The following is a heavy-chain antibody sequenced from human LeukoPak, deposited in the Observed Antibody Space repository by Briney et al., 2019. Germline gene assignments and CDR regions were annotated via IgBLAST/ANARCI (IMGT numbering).Heavy chain of an antibody. CDR3: ARSSPYYYDTTGYYYSYFDS. CDR2: INAGSGDT. V-gene: IGHV1-3*01. CDR1: GYTFATYA. D-gene: IGHD3-22*01. Sequence: GASVKVSCKASGYTFATYAMHWVRQAPGQRLEWMGWINAGSGDTKYSQKFQGRVTITSDTSASTAYMDLSSLRSEDTVVYYCARSSPYYYDTTGYYYSYFDSWGQGTLVTVSS. J-gene: IGHJ4*02.